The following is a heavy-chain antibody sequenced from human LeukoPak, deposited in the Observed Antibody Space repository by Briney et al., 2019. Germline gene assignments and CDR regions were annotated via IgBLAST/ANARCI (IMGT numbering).Heavy chain of an antibody. CDR2: ISAYKGNT. J-gene: IGHJ4*02. D-gene: IGHD6-6*01. CDR1: GYTFNRYG. V-gene: IGHV1-18*04. Sequence: ASVKVSCKASGYTFNRYGISWVRQAPGQGLEWMGWISAYKGNTNYAQKLQGRLIMTTDTSTSTAYMELRSLRSDDTAVYYCARGVYSSSQLYYFDYWGQGTLVTVSS. CDR3: ARGVYSSSQLYYFDY.